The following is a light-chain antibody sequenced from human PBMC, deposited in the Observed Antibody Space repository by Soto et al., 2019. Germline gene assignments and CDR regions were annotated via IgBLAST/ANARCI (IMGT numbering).Light chain of an antibody. J-gene: IGLJ2*01. Sequence: QSALTQPASVSGSPGQSLTISCTGTSSDIGAYNYVSWYQQHPGKAPKLMIYDVSNRPSGVSNRFSGSKSGHTASLTISGLQAEDEADYYCSSYTSSSTVVFGGGTKLAVL. CDR1: SSDIGAYNY. CDR2: DVS. V-gene: IGLV2-14*01. CDR3: SSYTSSSTVV.